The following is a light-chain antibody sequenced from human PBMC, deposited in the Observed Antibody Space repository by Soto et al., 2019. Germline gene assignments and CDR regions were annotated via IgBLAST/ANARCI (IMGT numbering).Light chain of an antibody. CDR2: GAS. J-gene: IGKJ1*01. V-gene: IGKV3-20*01. Sequence: EIMLTQSPCTLSVSPGERSTLSCRASQSVSSSYLAWYQQKPGQAPRLLIYGASSRATGIPDRFSGSGSGTDFTLTISRLEPEDFTVYYCQQYGSSLRTFGQGTKVDIK. CDR1: QSVSSSY. CDR3: QQYGSSLRT.